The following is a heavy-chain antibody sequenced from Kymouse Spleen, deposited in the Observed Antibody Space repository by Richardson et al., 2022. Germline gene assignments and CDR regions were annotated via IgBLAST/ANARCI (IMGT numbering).Heavy chain of an antibody. CDR1: GFTFSSYG. CDR3: AKTGITGTTSDY. D-gene: IGHD1-7*01. CDR2: ISYDGSNK. J-gene: IGHJ4*02. V-gene: IGHV3-30*18. Sequence: QVQLVESGGGVVQPGRSLRLSCAASGFTFSSYGMHWVRQAPGKGLEWVAVISYDGSNKYYADSVKGRFTISRDNSKNTLYLQMNSLRAEDTAVYYCAKTGITGTTSDYWGQGTLVTVSS.